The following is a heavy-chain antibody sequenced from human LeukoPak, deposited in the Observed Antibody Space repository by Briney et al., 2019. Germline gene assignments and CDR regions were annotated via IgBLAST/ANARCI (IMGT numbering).Heavy chain of an antibody. CDR2: TYYRSKWYN. CDR1: GDSVSSTSAA. D-gene: IGHD5-18*01. J-gene: IGHJ4*02. CDR3: AREEDTAMIYFDY. Sequence: SQTLSLTCAISGDSVSSTSAAWNWIGQSPSRGLEWLGRTYYRSKWYNEYAVSVKSRITNNPDTSKNQFSLQLNSVTPEDTAVYYCAREEDTAMIYFDYWGQGTLVTVSS. V-gene: IGHV6-1*01.